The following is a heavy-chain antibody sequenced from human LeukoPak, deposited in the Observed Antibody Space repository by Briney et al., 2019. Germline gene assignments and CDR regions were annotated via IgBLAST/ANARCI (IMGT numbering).Heavy chain of an antibody. V-gene: IGHV4-30-2*01. CDR2: IYHSGST. Sequence: PSQTLSLTCAVSGGSISSGGYSWSWIRQPPGKGLEWIGYIYHSGSTYYNPSLKSRVNISVDRSKNQFSLKLSSVTAADTAVYYCARGTNYSFWGQGTMVTVSS. J-gene: IGHJ3*01. CDR1: GGSISSGGYS. CDR3: ARGTNYSF. D-gene: IGHD2-8*01.